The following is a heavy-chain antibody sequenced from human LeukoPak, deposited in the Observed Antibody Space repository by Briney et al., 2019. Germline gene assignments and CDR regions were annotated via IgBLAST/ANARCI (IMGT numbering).Heavy chain of an antibody. V-gene: IGHV4-4*07. CDR3: ARLYYYDSSGYYLYFDY. CDR1: GGSISSYY. D-gene: IGHD3-22*01. Sequence: SETLSLTCTVSGGSISSYYWSWIRQPAGKGLEWIGRIYTSGNTNYNPSLKSRVTMSVDTSKNQFSLKLSSVTAADTAVYYCARLYYYDSSGYYLYFDYWGQGTLVTVSS. J-gene: IGHJ4*02. CDR2: IYTSGNT.